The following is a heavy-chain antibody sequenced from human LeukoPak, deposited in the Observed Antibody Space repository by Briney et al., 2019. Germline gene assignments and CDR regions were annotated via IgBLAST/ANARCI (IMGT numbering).Heavy chain of an antibody. V-gene: IGHV4-39*01. CDR1: GGSISSSSYY. J-gene: IGHJ6*03. CDR3: ARRNYYYYYMDV. Sequence: SETLSLTGTVSGGSISSSSYYWGWIRQPPGRGLEWIGSIYYSGSTYYNPSLKSRVTISVDTSKNQFSLKLSSVTAADTAVYYCARRNYYYYYMDVWGKGTTVTVSS. CDR2: IYYSGST.